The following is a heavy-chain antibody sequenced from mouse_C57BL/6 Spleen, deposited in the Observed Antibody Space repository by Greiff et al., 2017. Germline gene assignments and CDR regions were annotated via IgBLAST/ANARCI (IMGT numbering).Heavy chain of an antibody. Sequence: QVQLQQSGAELARPGASVKLSCKSSGYTFTRYGLSWVKQRTGQGLEWIGEIYPRSGNTYYNEKFKGKATLTADKSSSTAYMELRSLTSEDSAVYFCAREGDYYYFDYWGQGTTLTVSS. CDR1: GYTFTRYG. CDR3: AREGDYYYFDY. V-gene: IGHV1-81*01. D-gene: IGHD1-1*01. J-gene: IGHJ2*01. CDR2: IYPRSGNT.